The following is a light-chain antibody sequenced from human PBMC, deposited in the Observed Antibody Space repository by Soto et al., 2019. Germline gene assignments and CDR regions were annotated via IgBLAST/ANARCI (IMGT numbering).Light chain of an antibody. CDR1: QSVSSTY. Sequence: EIVFTQSPRTLSLSPGERATLSCRASQSVSSTYLAWYQQKPGQAPRLLIYGASSRATGIPDRFSGSGSGTDFTLTISRLEPEDCAVYYCQQYGSSPFTFGSGTKVDIK. J-gene: IGKJ3*01. CDR2: GAS. CDR3: QQYGSSPFT. V-gene: IGKV3-20*01.